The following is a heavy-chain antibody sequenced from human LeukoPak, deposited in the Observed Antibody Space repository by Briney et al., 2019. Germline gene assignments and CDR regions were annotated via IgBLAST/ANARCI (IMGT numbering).Heavy chain of an antibody. Sequence: PSETLSLTCAVYGGSFSGYYWNWIRQPPGKGLEWIGEINHSGSTNYNPSLKSRVTISVDTSKNQFSLKLSSVTDADTAVYYCARGDYGNWFDPWGQGTLVTVSS. CDR3: ARGDYGNWFDP. CDR2: INHSGST. CDR1: GGSFSGYY. J-gene: IGHJ5*02. D-gene: IGHD4/OR15-4a*01. V-gene: IGHV4-34*01.